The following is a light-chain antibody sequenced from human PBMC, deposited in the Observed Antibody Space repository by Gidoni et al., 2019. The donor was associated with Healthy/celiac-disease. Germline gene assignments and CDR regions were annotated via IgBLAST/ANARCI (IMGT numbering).Light chain of an antibody. CDR2: GAS. CDR1: QSVSSSY. CDR3: QQYGSSPT. J-gene: IGKJ1*01. Sequence: EIVLTQSPGTLSLSPGERATLSCRASQSVSSSYLAWYQQKPGQAPRLLIHGASSRATGIPDRFSGSGSGTDFTLTISRQEPEDFAVYYCQQYGSSPTFGQGTKVEIK. V-gene: IGKV3-20*01.